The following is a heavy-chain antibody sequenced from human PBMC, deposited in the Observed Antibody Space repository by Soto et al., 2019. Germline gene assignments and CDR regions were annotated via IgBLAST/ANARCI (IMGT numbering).Heavy chain of an antibody. V-gene: IGHV3-30*18. Sequence: GGSLRLSCAASGFTFSSYGMHWVRQAPGKGLEWVAVISYDGSNKYYADSVKGRFTISRDNSKNTLYLQMNSLRAEDTAVYYCAKPIRPSESYYDILTGYLVDYWGQGTLVTVSS. J-gene: IGHJ4*02. CDR1: GFTFSSYG. CDR3: AKPIRPSESYYDILTGYLVDY. D-gene: IGHD3-9*01. CDR2: ISYDGSNK.